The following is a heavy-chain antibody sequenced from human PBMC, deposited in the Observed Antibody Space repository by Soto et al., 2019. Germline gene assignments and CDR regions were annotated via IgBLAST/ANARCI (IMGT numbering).Heavy chain of an antibody. Sequence: GASVKVSCKASGYTFTSYGIGWVRQAPGQGLEWMGWISAYNGNTNYAQKLQGRVTMTTDTSTSTAYMELRSLRSDDTAVYYCARDSPLLWFGESRYEDYYHDMDVWGQGTTVNVSS. CDR1: GYTFTSYG. J-gene: IGHJ6*02. CDR3: ARDSPLLWFGESRYEDYYHDMDV. D-gene: IGHD3-10*01. CDR2: ISAYNGNT. V-gene: IGHV1-18*04.